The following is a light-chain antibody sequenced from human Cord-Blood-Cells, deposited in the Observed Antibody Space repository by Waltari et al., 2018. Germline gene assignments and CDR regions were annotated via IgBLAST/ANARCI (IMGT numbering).Light chain of an antibody. CDR2: DVS. V-gene: IGLV2-14*01. Sequence: QSALTQPASVSGSPGQSITISCTGTSSDVGGYNYVSWYQQHPGKAPKLMIYDVSNRPAGGSNRFSGSKSGNTASLTISGLQAEDEAYYYCSSYTSSSTLGVFGGGTKLTVL. CDR3: SSYTSSSTLGV. CDR1: SSDVGGYNY. J-gene: IGLJ2*01.